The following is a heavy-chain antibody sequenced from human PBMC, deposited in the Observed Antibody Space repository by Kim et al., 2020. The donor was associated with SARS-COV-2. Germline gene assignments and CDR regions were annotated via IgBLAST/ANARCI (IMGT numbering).Heavy chain of an antibody. Sequence: GGSLRLSCAASGFTFSSYAMHWVRQAPGKGLEWVAVISYDGSNKYYADSVKGRFTISRDNSKNTLYLQMNSLRAEDTAVYYCALTVRGYCSGGSCWGFDYWGQGTLVTVS. J-gene: IGHJ4*02. CDR2: ISYDGSNK. D-gene: IGHD2-15*01. V-gene: IGHV3-30*04. CDR3: ALTVRGYCSGGSCWGFDY. CDR1: GFTFSSYA.